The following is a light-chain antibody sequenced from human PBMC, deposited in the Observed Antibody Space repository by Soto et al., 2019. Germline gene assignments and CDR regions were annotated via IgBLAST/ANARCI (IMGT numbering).Light chain of an antibody. J-gene: IGLJ2*01. CDR3: QSYDTGVSGSI. V-gene: IGLV1-40*01. CDR1: TSNIGAGFD. CDR2: SDT. Sequence: QSVLTQPPSVSGAPGQRLTISCSGSTSNIGAGFDVHWYQQFPGAAPTLLIYSDTSRPSGVPSRFSASKSGTSASLTITGLRTEDEADYYGQSYDTGVSGSIFGGGTKLTVL.